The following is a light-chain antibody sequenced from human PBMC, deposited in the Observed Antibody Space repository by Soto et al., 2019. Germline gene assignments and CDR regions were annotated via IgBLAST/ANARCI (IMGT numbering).Light chain of an antibody. CDR1: QSISTY. CDR3: QQTYSPLFT. CDR2: AAS. J-gene: IGKJ3*01. Sequence: DIQMTQSPSSLSASVGDRVTITCRASQSISTYLNWYQQKPGKAPNLLIYAASSLQSGVPSRFSGSGSGTDFTLTISSLQPEDFATYYCQQTYSPLFTFGPGTKVDI. V-gene: IGKV1-39*01.